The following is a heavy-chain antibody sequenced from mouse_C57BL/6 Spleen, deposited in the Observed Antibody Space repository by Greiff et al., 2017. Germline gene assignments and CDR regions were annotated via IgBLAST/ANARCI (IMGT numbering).Heavy chain of an antibody. CDR2: FYPGRGSI. Sequence: QVQLQQSGAELVKPGASVKLSCKASGYTFTEYTINWVKQRSGQGLEWIGWFYPGRGSIKYNEKFKDKATLTADKSTTTVYMEFCRLTSEHSTVFFCARHEQSKRRSYYAMDYWGQGTSVTVSS. CDR1: GYTFTEYT. J-gene: IGHJ4*01. V-gene: IGHV1-62-2*01. CDR3: ARHEQSKRRSYYAMDY. D-gene: IGHD2-5*01.